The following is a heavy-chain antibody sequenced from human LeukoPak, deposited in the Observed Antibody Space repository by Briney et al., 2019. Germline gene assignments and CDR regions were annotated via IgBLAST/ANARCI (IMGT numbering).Heavy chain of an antibody. V-gene: IGHV1-46*01. CDR3: ARDDLLTMVVS. CDR2: INPSGGST. J-gene: IGHJ4*02. CDR1: GYTFTSYY. Sequence: GASVKVSCKASGYTFTSYYMHWVRQAPGQGLEWMGIINPSGGSTSYAQKFQGRVTMTRDTSTSTVYMELSGLRSEDTAVYYCARDDLLTMVVSWGQGTLVTVSS. D-gene: IGHD3-10*01.